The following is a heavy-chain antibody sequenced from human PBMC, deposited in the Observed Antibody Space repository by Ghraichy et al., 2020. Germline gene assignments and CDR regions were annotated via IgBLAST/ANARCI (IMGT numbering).Heavy chain of an antibody. Sequence: GGSLRLSCVASGFTFSSYWMHWVRQAPGKGLVWVSRINSDGSSTNYADSVKGRFTISRDNAKNTVYLQMNSLRAEDTAVYYCARVRWEAVMDYWGQGTLVTVSS. CDR3: ARVRWEAVMDY. J-gene: IGHJ4*02. D-gene: IGHD4-23*01. CDR1: GFTFSSYW. CDR2: INSDGSST. V-gene: IGHV3-74*01.